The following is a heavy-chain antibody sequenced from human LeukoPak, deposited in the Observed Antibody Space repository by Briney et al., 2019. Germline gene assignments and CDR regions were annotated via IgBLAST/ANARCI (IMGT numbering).Heavy chain of an antibody. CDR2: ISDSGT. CDR3: AKDGCSSTSCHYYYMDV. J-gene: IGHJ6*03. Sequence: PSETLSLTCTVSGGSISSYYWSCFRRPPGKGLEWNGYISDSGTNYNPSLKSRVTVSVDTSKNQFSLKLTSVTAADTAVYYCAKDGCSSTSCHYYYMDVWGKGTTVTVSS. CDR1: GGSISSYY. D-gene: IGHD2-2*01. V-gene: IGHV4-59*12.